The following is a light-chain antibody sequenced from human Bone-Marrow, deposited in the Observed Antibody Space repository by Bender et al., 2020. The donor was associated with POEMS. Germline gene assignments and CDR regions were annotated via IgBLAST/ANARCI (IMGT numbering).Light chain of an antibody. Sequence: QSALTQPASVSGSPGQSIAISCTGTSSDVGGFDYVSWYQQHPGKAPKLMIYDVSHRPSGVSDRFSGSKSGNTASLTISGLQAEDAADYYCSSYTRTTTWVFGGGTKLTVL. CDR1: SSDVGGFDY. CDR3: SSYTRTTTWV. CDR2: DVS. J-gene: IGLJ3*02. V-gene: IGLV2-14*03.